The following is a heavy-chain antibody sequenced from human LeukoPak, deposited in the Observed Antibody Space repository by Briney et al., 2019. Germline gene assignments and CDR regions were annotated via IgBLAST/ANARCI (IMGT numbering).Heavy chain of an antibody. J-gene: IGHJ4*02. D-gene: IGHD2-8*01. CDR2: IYYSGST. CDR3: ARSSRYGVRRYYFDY. V-gene: IGHV4-59*01. Sequence: SETLSLTCTVSGGSISSYYWSWIRQPPGKGLEWIGYIYYSGSTNYNPSLKSRVTISVDTSKNQFSLKLSSVTAADTAVYYCARSSRYGVRRYYFDYWGQGTLVTVSS. CDR1: GGSISSYY.